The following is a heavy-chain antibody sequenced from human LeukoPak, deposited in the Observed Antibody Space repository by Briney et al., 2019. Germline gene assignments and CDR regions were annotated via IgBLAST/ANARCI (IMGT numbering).Heavy chain of an antibody. CDR2: ISYDGSNK. J-gene: IGHJ4*02. D-gene: IGHD2-15*01. Sequence: PGGSLRLSCAASGFTFSSYAMHWVRQAPGKGLEWVAVISYDGSNKYYADSVKGRFTISRDNSKNTLYLQMNSLRAEDTAVYYCMGYCTRGSCSIDYWGQGTLVTVSS. CDR3: MGYCTRGSCSIDY. CDR1: GFTFSSYA. V-gene: IGHV3-30-3*01.